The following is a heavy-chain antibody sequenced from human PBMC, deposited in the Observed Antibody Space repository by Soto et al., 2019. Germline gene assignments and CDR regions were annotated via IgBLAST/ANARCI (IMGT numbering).Heavy chain of an antibody. J-gene: IGHJ4*02. CDR2: ISGSGGNT. CDR1: VFSFSSYD. D-gene: IGHD2-2*01. V-gene: IGHV3-23*01. Sequence: PGGSLRLSCTVSVFSFSSYDMSWVRQAPGKGLEWVSGISGSGGNTYYADSVKGRFMISRDNSKNTLYLQLSSLRAEDTAVYYCAKPPPFCISIRCSLNYWGQGALVTVSS. CDR3: AKPPPFCISIRCSLNY.